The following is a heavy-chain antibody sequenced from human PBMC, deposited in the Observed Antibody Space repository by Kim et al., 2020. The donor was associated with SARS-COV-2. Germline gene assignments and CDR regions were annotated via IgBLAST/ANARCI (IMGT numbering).Heavy chain of an antibody. Sequence: GGSLRLSCAASGFTFSSYAMTWVRQAPGKGLEWVSTISGSGGSTYYADSVKGRFTISRDNSKNTLFVQMNSLRAEDTAVYYCAKGSGKYDYWGQGTLVTVSS. V-gene: IGHV3-23*01. CDR3: AKGSGKYDY. CDR2: ISGSGGST. CDR1: GFTFSSYA. J-gene: IGHJ4*02. D-gene: IGHD1-26*01.